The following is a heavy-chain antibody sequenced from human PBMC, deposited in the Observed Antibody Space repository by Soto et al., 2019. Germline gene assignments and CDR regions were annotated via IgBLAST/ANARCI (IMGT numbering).Heavy chain of an antibody. D-gene: IGHD1-26*01. Sequence: EVQLVESGGGVVQPGGSLRLSCTASGFTFNTHWMHWVRQAQGKGLVWVSRIYFDGITTNYADSVQGRLTVSRDNAKNTVYLHVNTLRDEDTAVYYCARGGAMGVDYWGQGTLVTVSS. CDR2: IYFDGITT. V-gene: IGHV3-74*01. J-gene: IGHJ4*02. CDR3: ARGGAMGVDY. CDR1: GFTFNTHW.